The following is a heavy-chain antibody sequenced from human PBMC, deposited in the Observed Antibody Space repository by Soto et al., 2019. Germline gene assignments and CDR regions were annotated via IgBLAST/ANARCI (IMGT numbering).Heavy chain of an antibody. CDR3: AHSNWRDPIYD. J-gene: IGHJ4*02. D-gene: IGHD1-1*01. CDR1: GFSLSTGAVG. V-gene: IGHV2-5*02. Sequence: QITLKESGPTLVKPTQTLTLTCTFSGFSLSTGAVGVGWIRHPPGKALEWLALIYWDDDKHSSPSLKSRLTITKDTSKNQVVPTMTNMDPVDTATYYCAHSNWRDPIYDWGQGTLVTVSS. CDR2: IYWDDDK.